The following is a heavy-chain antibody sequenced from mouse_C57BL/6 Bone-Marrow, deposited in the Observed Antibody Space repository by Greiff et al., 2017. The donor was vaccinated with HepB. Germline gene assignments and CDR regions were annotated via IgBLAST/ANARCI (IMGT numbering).Heavy chain of an antibody. D-gene: IGHD1-1*01. J-gene: IGHJ1*03. V-gene: IGHV7-3*01. CDR3: ARDYGSSYGYFDV. CDR1: GFTFTDYY. CDR2: IRNKANGYTT. Sequence: EVMLVESGGGLVQPGGSLSLSCAASGFTFTDYYMSWVRQPPGKALEWLGFIRNKANGYTTEYSASVKGRFTISRDNSQSILYLQMNALRAEDSATYYCARDYGSSYGYFDVWGTGTTVTVSS.